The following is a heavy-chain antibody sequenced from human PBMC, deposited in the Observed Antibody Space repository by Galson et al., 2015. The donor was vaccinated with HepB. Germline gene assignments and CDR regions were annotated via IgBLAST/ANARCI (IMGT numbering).Heavy chain of an antibody. Sequence: SLRLSCAASGFTFSSYWMHWVRQAPGKGLVWVSRINSDGSSTSYADSVKGRFTISRDNAKNTLYLQMNSLRAEDTAVYYCAREDRDILTAYYFDYWGQGTLVTVSS. J-gene: IGHJ4*02. CDR2: INSDGSST. D-gene: IGHD3-9*01. V-gene: IGHV3-74*01. CDR1: GFTFSSYW. CDR3: AREDRDILTAYYFDY.